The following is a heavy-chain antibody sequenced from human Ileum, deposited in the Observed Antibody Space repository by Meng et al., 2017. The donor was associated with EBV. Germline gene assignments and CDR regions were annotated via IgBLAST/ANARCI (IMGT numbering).Heavy chain of an antibody. D-gene: IGHD3-16*01. CDR3: ARGSGAGGRDWFDP. V-gene: IGHV1-8*01. J-gene: IGHJ5*02. CDR2: MNSYSGNA. Sequence: QVQLVESGAEVEKAGGSVKVSCNACGYAFINRDINWGRQAAGQGLESIGWMNSYSGNAGYAQKFRGRVTMTRDTSINTAYLEVISLTSEDTAVYYCARGSGAGGRDWFDPWGQGTLVTVSS. CDR1: GYAFINRD.